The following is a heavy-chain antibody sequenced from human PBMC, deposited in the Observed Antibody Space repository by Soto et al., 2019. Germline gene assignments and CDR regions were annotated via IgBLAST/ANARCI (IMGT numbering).Heavy chain of an antibody. Sequence: SETLSLTCIVSGGSISSYYWSWIRQPPGRGLEWIGYIYYSGTTNYSPSLKSRVTISVDTSKNQFSLKLSSVTAADTAVYYCAGRGPPNYFDYWGQGTLVTVSS. CDR1: GGSISSYY. D-gene: IGHD6-25*01. CDR2: IYYSGTT. V-gene: IGHV4-59*01. CDR3: AGRGPPNYFDY. J-gene: IGHJ4*02.